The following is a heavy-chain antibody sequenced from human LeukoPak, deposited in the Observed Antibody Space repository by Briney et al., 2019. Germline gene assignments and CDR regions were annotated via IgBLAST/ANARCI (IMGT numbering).Heavy chain of an antibody. Sequence: SQTLSLTCTVSGGSISSGGYYWSWIRQHPGKGLEWIGYIYYSGSTYYNPSFKSRVTISVDTSKNQFSLKLSSVTAADTAVYYCARDSTQYYYYGMDVWGQGTTVTVSS. CDR3: ARDSTQYYYYGMDV. CDR2: IYYSGST. J-gene: IGHJ6*02. CDR1: GGSISSGGYY. V-gene: IGHV4-31*03.